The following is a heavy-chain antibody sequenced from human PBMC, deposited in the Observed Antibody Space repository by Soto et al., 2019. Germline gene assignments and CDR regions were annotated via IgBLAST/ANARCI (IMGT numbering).Heavy chain of an antibody. V-gene: IGHV1-18*01. Sequence: GASVKVSCKASGYTFTSYGISWVRQAPGQGLEWMGWISAYNGNTNYAQKLQGRVTMTTDTSTSTAYMELRSLRSDDTAVYYCARGSRGSGWYITDDYWGQGTLVTVSS. CDR1: GYTFTSYG. CDR3: ARGSRGSGWYITDDY. D-gene: IGHD6-19*01. J-gene: IGHJ4*02. CDR2: ISAYNGNT.